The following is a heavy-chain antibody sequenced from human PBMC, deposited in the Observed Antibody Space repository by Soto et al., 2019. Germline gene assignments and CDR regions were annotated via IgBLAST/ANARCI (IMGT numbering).Heavy chain of an antibody. Sequence: QVHLVEAGGGLVKPGGSLRLSCAASGFTFSDYYMSWMRQAPGKGLEMVSYISSTSSAKYDTDSVKGRFTISRDNTKNSLYLQMNSLRAEDTAVYYCGRTSGGDVWGQGTTVTVSS. V-gene: IGHV3-11*01. CDR1: GFTFSDYY. CDR2: ISSTSSAK. J-gene: IGHJ6*02. CDR3: GRTSGGDV.